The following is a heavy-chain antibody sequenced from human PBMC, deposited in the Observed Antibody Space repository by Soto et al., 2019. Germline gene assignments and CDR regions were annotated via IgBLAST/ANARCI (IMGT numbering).Heavy chain of an antibody. CDR1: GFTFSSYA. CDR3: AKVRPGSDY. Sequence: EVQLLESGGGLVQPGGSLRLSCAASGFTFSSYAMSWVRQAPGKGLEWVSTIGAGGGSTYYADSVKGRFTISRDNSKNTLYLQMNSLRDEDTAVYYCAKVRPGSDYWGQGTLVTVSS. CDR2: IGAGGGST. D-gene: IGHD3-10*01. V-gene: IGHV3-23*01. J-gene: IGHJ4*02.